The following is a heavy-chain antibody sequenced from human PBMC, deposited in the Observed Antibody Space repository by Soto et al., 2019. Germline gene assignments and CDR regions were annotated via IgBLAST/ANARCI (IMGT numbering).Heavy chain of an antibody. J-gene: IGHJ4*02. CDR3: ARGGDPDY. Sequence: EVQLVESGGGLVQPGGSLRLSCVASGFTFNYYWMHWVRQAPGKGLMWVSRLQTDGSHTDYADSVKGRFTISRDNAKNTLYLQMNNLRAEDTAVYYGARGGDPDYWGQGTLVTVSS. CDR1: GFTFNYYW. CDR2: LQTDGSHT. V-gene: IGHV3-74*01. D-gene: IGHD2-21*02.